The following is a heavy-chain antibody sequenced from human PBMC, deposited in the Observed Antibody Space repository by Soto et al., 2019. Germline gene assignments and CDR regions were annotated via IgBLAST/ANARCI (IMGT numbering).Heavy chain of an antibody. V-gene: IGHV1-69*12. D-gene: IGHD3-9*01. CDR3: ARGDATKIVVTTYYAMDV. CDR1: GGSLSNYG. J-gene: IGHJ6*02. Sequence: QVQLMQSGAEVKKPGSSVKVSCKASGGSLSNYGISWVRQAPGQGLEWMGGIIPVFGTANYAQKFQGRVTITAXEXTXIXXMDVTSLKSEDTAVYYCARGDATKIVVTTYYAMDVWGQGTTVTVSS. CDR2: IIPVFGTA.